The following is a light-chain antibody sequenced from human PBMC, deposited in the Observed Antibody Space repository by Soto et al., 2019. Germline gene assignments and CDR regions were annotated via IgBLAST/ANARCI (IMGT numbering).Light chain of an antibody. V-gene: IGLV2-23*01. CDR2: EGS. J-gene: IGLJ1*01. Sequence: QSALTQPASVSGSPGQSITISCTGTSSDVRSYHLVSWYQQHPGKAPKLMIYEGSKRPSGVSNRFSGSKSGNTASLTISGLQAEDEADYYCCSYAGSSSLYVFGTGTKLTVL. CDR1: SSDVRSYHL. CDR3: CSYAGSSSLYV.